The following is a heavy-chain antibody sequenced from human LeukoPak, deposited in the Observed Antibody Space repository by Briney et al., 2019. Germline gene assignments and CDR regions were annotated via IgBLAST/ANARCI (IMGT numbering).Heavy chain of an antibody. D-gene: IGHD1-14*01. J-gene: IGHJ6*04. CDR2: IIPIFGTA. CDR3: ARDTTTRPYYGMDV. V-gene: IGHV1-69*06. CDR1: GGTFSSYA. Sequence: SVKVSCEASGGTFSSYAISWVRQAPGQGLEWMGGIIPIFGTANYAQKFQGRVTITADRSTSTAYMELSSLRSGDTAIYYCARDTTTRPYYGMDVWGKGTTVTVSS.